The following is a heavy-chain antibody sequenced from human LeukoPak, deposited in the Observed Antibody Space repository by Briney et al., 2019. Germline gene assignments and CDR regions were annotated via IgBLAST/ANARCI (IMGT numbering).Heavy chain of an antibody. Sequence: GGSLRLSCGASGFTFSSYSMNWVRQAPGKGLEWVSYISSSSSYIYYADSVKGRFTISRDNAKNSLYPQMNSLRAEDTAVYYCARGRPIDYWGQGTLVTVSS. CDR2: ISSSSSYI. CDR3: ARGRPIDY. J-gene: IGHJ4*02. V-gene: IGHV3-21*01. CDR1: GFTFSSYS.